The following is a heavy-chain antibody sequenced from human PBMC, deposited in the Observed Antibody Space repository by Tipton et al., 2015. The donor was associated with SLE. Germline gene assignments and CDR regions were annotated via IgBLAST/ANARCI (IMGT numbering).Heavy chain of an antibody. CDR1: GGSISSYY. D-gene: IGHD6-13*01. Sequence: TLSLTCTVSGGSISSYYWSWIRQPPGKGLEWIGYIYYSGSTNYNPSLKSRVTISVDTSKNQFSLKLSSVTAADTAVYYCARDSSSWSFYGMDVWGQGTTVTVSS. CDR2: IYYSGST. J-gene: IGHJ6*02. CDR3: ARDSSSWSFYGMDV. V-gene: IGHV4-59*01.